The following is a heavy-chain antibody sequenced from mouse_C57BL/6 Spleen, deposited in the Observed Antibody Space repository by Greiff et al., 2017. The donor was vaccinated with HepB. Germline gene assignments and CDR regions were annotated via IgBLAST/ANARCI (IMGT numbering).Heavy chain of an antibody. D-gene: IGHD1-1*01. Sequence: LVESGAELVRPGASVKLSCKASGYTFTDYYINWVKQRPGQGLEWIARIYPGSGNTYYNEKFKGKATLTAEKSSSTAYMQLSSLTSEDSAVYFCARPYYYGSSLYAMDYWGRGTSVTVSS. J-gene: IGHJ4*01. CDR3: ARPYYYGSSLYAMDY. CDR2: IYPGSGNT. V-gene: IGHV1-76*01. CDR1: GYTFTDYY.